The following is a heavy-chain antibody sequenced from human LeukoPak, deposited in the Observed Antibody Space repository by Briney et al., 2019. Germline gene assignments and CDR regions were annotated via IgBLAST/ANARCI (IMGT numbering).Heavy chain of an antibody. Sequence: PGGSLRLSCAASGFTFSSYAMSWVRQAPGKGLEWVSAISGSGGSTYYADSVKGRFTISRDNSKNTLYLQMNSPRAEDTAVYYCASTVVLIALPPRWFDPWGQGTLVTVSS. CDR3: ASTVVLIALPPRWFDP. CDR2: ISGSGGST. CDR1: GFTFSSYA. D-gene: IGHD4/OR15-4a*01. V-gene: IGHV3-23*01. J-gene: IGHJ5*02.